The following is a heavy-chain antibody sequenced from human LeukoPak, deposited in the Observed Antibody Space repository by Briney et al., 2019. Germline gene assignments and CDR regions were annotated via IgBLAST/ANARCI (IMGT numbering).Heavy chain of an antibody. D-gene: IGHD6-13*01. Sequence: GTSVKVSSKASVFTFTSSAVQWVRHARGQRLEWIGWIVVGSGNTNYAQKVQERVTITRDMSTSTAYMELSSLRSEDTAVYYCAADRAAAGGFDYWGQGTLVTVSS. CDR3: AADRAAAGGFDY. V-gene: IGHV1-58*01. J-gene: IGHJ4*02. CDR2: IVVGSGNT. CDR1: VFTFTSSA.